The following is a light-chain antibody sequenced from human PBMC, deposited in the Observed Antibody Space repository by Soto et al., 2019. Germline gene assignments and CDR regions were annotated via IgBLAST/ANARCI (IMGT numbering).Light chain of an antibody. CDR3: QQYDQIPRT. V-gene: IGKV1-33*01. CDR2: DTS. CDR1: QSIGTS. Sequence: DIQMTQSPSSLSASVGDRITITCQASQSIGTSLSWWQKRPGEAPKVMIYDTSTPETGVPARLSGSGSGTHFLFTISSLVPADFSTYDCQQYDQIPRTFGQATRVEIK. J-gene: IGKJ1*01.